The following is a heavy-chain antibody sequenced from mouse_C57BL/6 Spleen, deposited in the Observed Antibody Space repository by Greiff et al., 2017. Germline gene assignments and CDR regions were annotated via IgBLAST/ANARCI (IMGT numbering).Heavy chain of an antibody. CDR2: INPSNGGT. J-gene: IGHJ3*01. CDR3: ARNEYERAWFAY. D-gene: IGHD2-4*01. Sequence: QVQLQQPGTELVKPGASVKLSCTASGYTFTSYWMHWVKQRPGQGLEWIGNINPSNGGTNYNEKFKSKATLTVDKSSSTAYMQLSSLTSEDSAVYYCARNEYERAWFAYWGQGTLVTVSA. CDR1: GYTFTSYW. V-gene: IGHV1-53*01.